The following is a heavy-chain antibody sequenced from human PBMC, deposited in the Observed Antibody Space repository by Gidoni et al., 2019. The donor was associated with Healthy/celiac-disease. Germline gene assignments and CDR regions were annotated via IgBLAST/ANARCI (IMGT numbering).Heavy chain of an antibody. CDR2: ISGSGGST. J-gene: IGHJ3*02. CDR3: AKALWFGEFSHAFDI. Sequence: EVQLLESGGGLVQPGGSLRLSCAAPGFTLSRYAMSWVRQAPGKGLEWVSAISGSGGSTYYADSVKGRFTISRDNSKNTLYLQMNSLRAEDTAVYYCAKALWFGEFSHAFDIWGQGTMVTVSS. V-gene: IGHV3-23*01. D-gene: IGHD3-10*01. CDR1: GFTLSRYA.